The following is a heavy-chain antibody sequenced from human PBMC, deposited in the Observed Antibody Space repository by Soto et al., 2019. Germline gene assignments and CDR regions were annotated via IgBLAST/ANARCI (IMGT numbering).Heavy chain of an antibody. V-gene: IGHV4-31*03. Sequence: QVQLQESGPGLVKPSQTLSLTCTVSGGSISNGNYYWTWIRQLPGKGLEWIGNIYYTGSTSYNPSLKSRVTTPIDTSKTQSSPKLSSVVAAYTAMYYCAKNEPRRPSLDTWGQGNLAIVPS. J-gene: IGHJ5*02. CDR2: IYYTGST. CDR1: GGSISNGNYY. CDR3: AKNEPRRPSLDT.